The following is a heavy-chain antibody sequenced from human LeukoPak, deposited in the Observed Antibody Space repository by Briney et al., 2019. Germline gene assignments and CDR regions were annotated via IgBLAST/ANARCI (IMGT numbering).Heavy chain of an antibody. J-gene: IGHJ3*02. D-gene: IGHD2-2*01. CDR1: GYTFTSYD. V-gene: IGHV1-18*01. Sequence: ASVKVSCKASGYTFTSYDINWVRQAPGQGLEWMGWISAYNGNTNYAQKLQGRVTMTTDTSTSTAYMELRSLRSDDTAVYYCARTFIVVVPAAIRGNAFDIWGQGTMVTVSS. CDR2: ISAYNGNT. CDR3: ARTFIVVVPAAIRGNAFDI.